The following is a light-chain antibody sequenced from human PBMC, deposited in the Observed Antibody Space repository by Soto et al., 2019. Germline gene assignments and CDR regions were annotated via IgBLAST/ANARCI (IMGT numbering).Light chain of an antibody. CDR1: SSDVGGYNY. Sequence: QSALTQPASVSGSPGQSITISCTGASSDVGGYNYVSWYQQHPGKAPKLMIYEVSKRPSGVSNRFSGSKSGNTASLTISGLRAEDEADYYCSSYTSSSTLHYVFGTGTKLTVL. CDR3: SSYTSSSTLHYV. J-gene: IGLJ1*01. CDR2: EVS. V-gene: IGLV2-14*01.